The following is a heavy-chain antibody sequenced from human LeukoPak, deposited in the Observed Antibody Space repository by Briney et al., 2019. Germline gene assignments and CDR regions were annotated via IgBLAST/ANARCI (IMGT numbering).Heavy chain of an antibody. J-gene: IGHJ4*02. CDR2: ISSSSSYI. D-gene: IGHD3-10*01. CDR1: GFTFSSYS. CDR3: ARVGDGDSFDY. V-gene: IGHV3-21*01. Sequence: GGSLRLSCAASGFTFSSYSMNWVRQAPGKGLECVSSISSSSSYIHYADSVKGLFTISRDNAKNSLYLQMNSLRAEDTALYYCARVGDGDSFDYWGQGTLVTVSS.